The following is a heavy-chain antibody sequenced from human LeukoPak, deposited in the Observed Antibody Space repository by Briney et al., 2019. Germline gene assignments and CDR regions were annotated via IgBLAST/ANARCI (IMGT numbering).Heavy chain of an antibody. CDR2: IDPSDSYT. CDR3: ARLDLLWFGDWGPNPIDY. D-gene: IGHD3-10*01. V-gene: IGHV5-10-1*01. J-gene: IGHJ4*02. CDR1: GYSFTSYW. Sequence: KPGESLKISCKGSGYSFTSYWISWVRQMPGKGLEWMGRIDPSDSYTNYSPSFQGHVTISADKSISTAYLQWSSLKASDTAMYYCARLDLLWFGDWGPNPIDYWGQGTLVTVSS.